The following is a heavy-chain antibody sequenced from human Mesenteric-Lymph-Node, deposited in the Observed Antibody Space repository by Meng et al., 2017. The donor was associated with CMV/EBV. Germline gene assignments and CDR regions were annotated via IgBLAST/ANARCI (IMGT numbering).Heavy chain of an antibody. CDR1: GGSISSYY. J-gene: IGHJ6*02. CDR3: ARNTGATNSYYYYYGMDV. CDR2: IYYSGST. V-gene: IGHV4-59*01. D-gene: IGHD1-14*01. Sequence: SETLSLTCTVSGGSISSYYWSWIRQPPGKGLEWIGYIYYSGSTNFNPSLKSRVTISVDTSKNQFSLKLSSVTAADTAVYYCARNTGATNSYYYYYGMDVWGQGTTVTVSS.